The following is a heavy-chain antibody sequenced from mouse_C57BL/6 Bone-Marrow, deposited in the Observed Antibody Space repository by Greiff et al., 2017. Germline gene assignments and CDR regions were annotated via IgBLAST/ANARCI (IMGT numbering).Heavy chain of an antibody. Sequence: EVKLVESGGGLVKPGGSLKLSCAASGFTFSSYAMSWVRQSPEKRLEWVATISDGGSYTYYPDNVKGRFTISRDNAKNNLYLQMSHLKSEDTATYYCARIRGWCFDIWGTGTTVTVSS. V-gene: IGHV5-4*03. CDR3: ARIRGWCFDI. CDR2: ISDGGSYT. J-gene: IGHJ1*03. CDR1: GFTFSSYA.